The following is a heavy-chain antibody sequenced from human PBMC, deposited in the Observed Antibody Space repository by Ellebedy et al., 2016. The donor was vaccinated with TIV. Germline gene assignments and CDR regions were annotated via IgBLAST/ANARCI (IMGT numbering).Heavy chain of an antibody. J-gene: IGHJ2*01. D-gene: IGHD1-14*01. V-gene: IGHV4-31*03. Sequence: SETLSLXXTVSGGSITNDNYYWSWVRQHPGKGLEWIGYIYYDGSTYSNPSLTSRVTISVDTSKNQFSLNLSSVTAADTAVYFCARLRQSRDRSHWYFDLWGRGTLVTVSS. CDR3: ARLRQSRDRSHWYFDL. CDR1: GGSITNDNYY. CDR2: IYYDGST.